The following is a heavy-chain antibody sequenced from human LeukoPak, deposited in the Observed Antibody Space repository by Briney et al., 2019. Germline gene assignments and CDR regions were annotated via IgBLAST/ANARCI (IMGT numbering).Heavy chain of an antibody. CDR2: IIAVLGIA. Sequence: SVKVSCKASGGTFIRYALSWVRHAPGQGLEWMGRIIAVLGIANYAQKYQDRFTITAVRSTSAAYVQLLRLRSQDTAVSYCERDVRTVPSGVPGGYYYYGMDVWGQGTTVTVSS. D-gene: IGHD4-17*01. CDR3: ERDVRTVPSGVPGGYYYYGMDV. J-gene: IGHJ6*02. V-gene: IGHV1-69*04. CDR1: GGTFIRYA.